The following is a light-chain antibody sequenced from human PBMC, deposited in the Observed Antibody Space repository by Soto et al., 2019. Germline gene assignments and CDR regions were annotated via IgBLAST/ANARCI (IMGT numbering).Light chain of an antibody. Sequence: EIVMTQSPATLSVSPGERATLSCRASQSVSSSYLAWYQQKLGQAPRLLIYGASSRATGIPDRFSGSGSGTDFTLTINRLEPEDFAVYYCQQYDSSPRTFGQGTKVDI. CDR1: QSVSSSY. CDR3: QQYDSSPRT. CDR2: GAS. J-gene: IGKJ1*01. V-gene: IGKV3-20*01.